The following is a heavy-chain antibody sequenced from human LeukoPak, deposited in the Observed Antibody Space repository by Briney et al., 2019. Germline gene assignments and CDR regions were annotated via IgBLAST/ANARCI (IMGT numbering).Heavy chain of an antibody. CDR3: ARDRVAAAGTAEPGYYYYYMDV. V-gene: IGHV3-21*01. D-gene: IGHD6-13*01. CDR1: GFTFSSYS. Sequence: GGSLRLSCAASGFTFSSYSMNWVRQAPGKGLEWVSSISSSSSYIYYADSVKGRFTISRDNAKNSLYLQMNSLRAEDTAVYYCARDRVAAAGTAEPGYYYYYMDVWGKGTTVTVSS. J-gene: IGHJ6*03. CDR2: ISSSSSYI.